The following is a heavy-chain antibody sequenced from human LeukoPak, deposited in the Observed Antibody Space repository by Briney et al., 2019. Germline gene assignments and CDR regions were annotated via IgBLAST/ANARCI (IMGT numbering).Heavy chain of an antibody. Sequence: SEILSLTCTISGSSISSYYWSWIRQPPGKGLEWIGCIYYTGSTNYNPSLKSRVTISLDTYKNQFSLKLSSVTAADTAVYYCVRSGGGGSGYWGQGTLVTVSS. D-gene: IGHD3-16*01. V-gene: IGHV4-59*01. CDR1: GSSISSYY. J-gene: IGHJ4*02. CDR3: VRSGGGGSGY. CDR2: IYYTGST.